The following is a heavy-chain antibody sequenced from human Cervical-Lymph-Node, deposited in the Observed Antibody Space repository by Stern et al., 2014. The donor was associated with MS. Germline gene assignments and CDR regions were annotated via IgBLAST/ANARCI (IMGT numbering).Heavy chain of an antibody. CDR1: GFTFSSYG. Sequence: VQLVESGGGVVQPGRSLRLSCAASGFTFSSYGMHWVRQAPGQGLEWVAVIWYDGSNKYYADSVQGRFTISRDNSKNTLYLQMNSMRAEDTAVYYCARSSSPSPYYYYGMDVWGQGTTVTVSS. V-gene: IGHV3-33*01. CDR3: ARSSSPSPYYYYGMDV. CDR2: IWYDGSNK. D-gene: IGHD6-13*01. J-gene: IGHJ6*02.